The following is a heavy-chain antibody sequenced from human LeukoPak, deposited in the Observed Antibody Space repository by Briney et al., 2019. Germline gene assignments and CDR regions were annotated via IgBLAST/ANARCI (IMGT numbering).Heavy chain of an antibody. D-gene: IGHD2-15*01. V-gene: IGHV3-30*18. J-gene: IGHJ4*02. CDR2: ISYDGSNK. CDR1: GFTFSSYG. Sequence: GGSRRLSCAASGFTFSSYGMHWVRQAPGKGLEWVAVISYDGSNKYYADSVKGRFTISRDNSKNTLYLQMNSLRAEDTPVYYCAKDARIYDVVVGHLLDFDYWGQGPLVPVSS. CDR3: AKDARIYDVVVGHLLDFDY.